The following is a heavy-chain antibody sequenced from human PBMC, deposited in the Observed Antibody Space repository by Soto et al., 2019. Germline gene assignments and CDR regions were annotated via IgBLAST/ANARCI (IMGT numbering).Heavy chain of an antibody. CDR2: IRSKPNTDAT. J-gene: IGHJ6*03. D-gene: IGHD2-15*01. CDR1: GFTLRGSS. CDR3: TRHVDCSGGSCYSGYYYYMDV. V-gene: IGHV3-73*01. Sequence: GGALRLSCAAPGFTLRGSSFHLGRPAFRERAEKGCRIRSKPNTDATAYAASVKGRFTISRDDSKNTAYLQMNSLETEDTAVYYCTRHVDCSGGSCYSGYYYYMDVWGKGTTVTVSS.